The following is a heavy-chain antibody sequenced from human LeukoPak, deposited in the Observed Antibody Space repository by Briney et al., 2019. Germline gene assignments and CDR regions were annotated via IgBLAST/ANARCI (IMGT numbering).Heavy chain of an antibody. D-gene: IGHD3-9*01. CDR1: GGSSSSSIYY. CDR2: NDYSDST. V-gene: IGHV4-39*01. Sequence: SEIMSLTCTVSGGSSSSSIYYWGWIRQPPGKWLEWIGSNDYSDSTYYNPSLKIQLSISPDTSKNQFSLRLRSVTAADTAVYYCARHLRYFDWLTSFDNWGQGTLVTVSS. J-gene: IGHJ4*02. CDR3: ARHLRYFDWLTSFDN.